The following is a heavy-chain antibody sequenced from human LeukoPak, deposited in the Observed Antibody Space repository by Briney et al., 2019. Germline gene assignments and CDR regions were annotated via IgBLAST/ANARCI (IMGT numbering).Heavy chain of an antibody. V-gene: IGHV3-30*02. Sequence: GGSLRLSCAASGLTFSNYGMHWVRQAPGKGLEWVAFIRYDGSNKYYADSVRGRFTISRDNSKNTLYLQMNSLRAEDTAVYYCAKEYRALVPAAIGAFDIWGQGTMVTVSS. CDR2: IRYDGSNK. CDR3: AKEYRALVPAAIGAFDI. CDR1: GLTFSNYG. D-gene: IGHD2-2*02. J-gene: IGHJ3*02.